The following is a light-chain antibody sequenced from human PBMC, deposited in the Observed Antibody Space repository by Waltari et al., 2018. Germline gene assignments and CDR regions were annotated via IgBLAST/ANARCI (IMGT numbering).Light chain of an antibody. J-gene: IGLJ3*02. CDR1: SSDIGGYNY. V-gene: IGLV2-8*01. CDR3: SSYAGSNTLV. Sequence: QSALTQPPSASGSPGQSVTISCTGTSSDIGGYNYVSWYQHHPGKAPKLMIFAVNNPPAGVSNRFSASKSGNTASLTVSGLQAEDDADYYCSSYAGSNTLVFGGGTKVTVL. CDR2: AVN.